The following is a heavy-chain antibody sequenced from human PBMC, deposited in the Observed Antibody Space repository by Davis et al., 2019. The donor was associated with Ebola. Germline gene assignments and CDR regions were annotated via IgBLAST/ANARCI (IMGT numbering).Heavy chain of an antibody. CDR2: IYHSGST. D-gene: IGHD3-10*01. CDR3: ARGRLLWFGELSVLFDY. J-gene: IGHJ4*02. V-gene: IGHV4-30-2*01. Sequence: SETLSLTCAVSGGSISSGGYSWSWIRQPPGKGLEWIGYIYHSGSTYYNPSLKSRVTISVDRSKNQFSLKLSSVTAADTAVYYCARGRLLWFGELSVLFDYWGQGTLVTVSS. CDR1: GGSISSGGYS.